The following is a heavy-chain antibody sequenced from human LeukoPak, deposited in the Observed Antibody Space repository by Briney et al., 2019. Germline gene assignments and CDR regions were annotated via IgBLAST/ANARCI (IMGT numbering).Heavy chain of an antibody. Sequence: SVKVSCKASGGTFSSYAISWVRQAPGQGLEWMGRIIPIFGIANYAQKFQGRVTITADKSTSTAYMELSSLRSEDTAVYYCARGPYCSGGSCYNWFDPWGQGTLVTVSS. V-gene: IGHV1-69*04. CDR2: IIPIFGIA. CDR1: GGTFSSYA. D-gene: IGHD2-15*01. CDR3: ARGPYCSGGSCYNWFDP. J-gene: IGHJ5*02.